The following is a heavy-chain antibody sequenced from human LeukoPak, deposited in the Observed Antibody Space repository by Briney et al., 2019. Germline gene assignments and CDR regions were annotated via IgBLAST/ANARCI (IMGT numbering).Heavy chain of an antibody. D-gene: IGHD3-22*01. J-gene: IGHJ4*02. CDR3: ARAARFYYDTSGYYY. CDR1: GFTFSNYW. Sequence: GGSLRLSCAASGFTFSNYWMHWVRHAPGKGPVWVSRINTDGSTTTYADSVKGRFTVSRDNAKNTLSLQMNSLRAEDTAVYYCARAARFYYDTSGYYYWGQGILVTVSS. CDR2: INTDGSTT. V-gene: IGHV3-74*01.